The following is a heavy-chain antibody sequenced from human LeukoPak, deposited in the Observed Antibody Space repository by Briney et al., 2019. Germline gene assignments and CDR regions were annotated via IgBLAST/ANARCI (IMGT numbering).Heavy chain of an antibody. CDR1: GFSFSGSA. J-gene: IGHJ6*03. CDR3: ARGRHRVYYYSYMDV. Sequence: GGSLRLSCAASGFSFSGSAIHWVRQAPGKGLEWVALISYDGNNKYSGDSVKGRFTISRDNSKNTLYLQMNSLRAEDTAVYYCARGRHRVYYYSYMDVWGKGTTVTVSS. V-gene: IGHV3-30*04. CDR2: ISYDGNNK.